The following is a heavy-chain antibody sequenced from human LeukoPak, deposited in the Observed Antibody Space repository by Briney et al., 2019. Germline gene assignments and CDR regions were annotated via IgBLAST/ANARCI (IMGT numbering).Heavy chain of an antibody. CDR1: GGSISSYY. J-gene: IGHJ4*02. CDR2: IYYSGST. V-gene: IGHV4-59*01. Sequence: SETLSLTCTVSGGSISSYYWSWIRQSPGKGLEWIGYIYYSGSTNYNPSLKSRVTISVDTSKNQFSLKLSSVTAADTAVYYCARGIRTYYYDSSGYSYFDYWGQGTLVTVSS. CDR3: ARGIRTYYYDSSGYSYFDY. D-gene: IGHD3-22*01.